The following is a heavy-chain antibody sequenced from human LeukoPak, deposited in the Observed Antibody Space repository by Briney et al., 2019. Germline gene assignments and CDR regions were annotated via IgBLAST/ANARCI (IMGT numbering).Heavy chain of an antibody. J-gene: IGHJ6*02. V-gene: IGHV3-53*04. D-gene: IGHD6-19*01. Sequence: GGSLRLSCTASGFTVSSNYMSWVRQAPGKGLEWVSVIYSGGSTYYADSVKGRFTISRHNSKNTLYLQMNSLRAEDTAVYYCARGPKSGYSSGLPQLDVWGQGTTVNVSS. CDR2: IYSGGST. CDR1: GFTVSSNY. CDR3: ARGPKSGYSSGLPQLDV.